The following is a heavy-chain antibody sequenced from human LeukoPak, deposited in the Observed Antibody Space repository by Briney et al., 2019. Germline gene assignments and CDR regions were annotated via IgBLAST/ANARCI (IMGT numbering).Heavy chain of an antibody. Sequence: SETLSLTCTVSGGSISSGSYYWSWIRQPAGKGLEWIGRIYTSGSTNYNPSLKSRVTISVDTSKNQFSLKLSSVTAADTAVYYCARAREHDYGDYFLAFDIWGQGTMVTVSS. J-gene: IGHJ3*02. D-gene: IGHD4-17*01. CDR3: ARAREHDYGDYFLAFDI. V-gene: IGHV4-61*02. CDR2: IYTSGST. CDR1: GGSISSGSYY.